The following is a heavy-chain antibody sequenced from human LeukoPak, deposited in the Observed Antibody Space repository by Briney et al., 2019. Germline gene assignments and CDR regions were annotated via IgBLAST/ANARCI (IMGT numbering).Heavy chain of an antibody. D-gene: IGHD3-16*01. CDR2: ISAYNGNT. CDR1: GYTFTNYG. CDR3: ARDVGRSYDLDY. V-gene: IGHV1-18*01. Sequence: ASVKVSCKASGYTFTNYGISWVRQAPGQGLEWMGWISAYNGNTDYAQSLQGRVTMTIDTSTSTVYMELRSLRSDDTAVYYCARDVGRSYDLDYWGQGTLVTVSS. J-gene: IGHJ4*02.